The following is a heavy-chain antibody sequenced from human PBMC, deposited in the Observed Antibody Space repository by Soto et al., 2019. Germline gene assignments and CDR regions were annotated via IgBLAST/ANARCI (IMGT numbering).Heavy chain of an antibody. CDR3: ARDVMMAQTRGWFDP. J-gene: IGHJ5*02. V-gene: IGHV1-69*12. D-gene: IGHD3-16*01. CDR2: IIPIFGTA. CDR1: GGTFSSYA. Sequence: QVQLVQSGAEVKKPGSSVKVSCKASGGTFSSYAISWVRQAPGQGLEWMGGIIPIFGTANYAQKFQGRVTIXXDXSXXTAYMELSSQRSEDTAVYYCARDVMMAQTRGWFDPWGQGTLVTVSS.